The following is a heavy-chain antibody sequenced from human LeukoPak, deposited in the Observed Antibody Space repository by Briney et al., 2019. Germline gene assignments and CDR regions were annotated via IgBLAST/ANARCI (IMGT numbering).Heavy chain of an antibody. Sequence: GGSLRLSCAASGFTFSSYGMHWVRQAPGKGLEWVAFIRYDGSNKYYADSVKGRFTISRDNSKNTLYLQMNSLRAEDTAVYYCWPYYYDSSGRAPFVYWGQGTLVTVSS. CDR2: IRYDGSNK. D-gene: IGHD3-22*01. CDR3: WPYYYDSSGRAPFVY. V-gene: IGHV3-30*02. CDR1: GFTFSSYG. J-gene: IGHJ4*02.